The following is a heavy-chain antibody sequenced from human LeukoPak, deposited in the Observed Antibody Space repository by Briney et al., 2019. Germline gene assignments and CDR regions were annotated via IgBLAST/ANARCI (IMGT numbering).Heavy chain of an antibody. Sequence: PSQTLSLTCTVSGSSISSGGYYGSWIRQHPGKGLEWIGYIYYSGSTYYNPSLKSRVTISVDTSKNQFSLKPSSVTAADTAVYYCARALPAAGTHNWFDPWGQGTLVTVSS. CDR3: ARALPAAGTHNWFDP. D-gene: IGHD6-13*01. CDR1: GSSISSGGYY. V-gene: IGHV4-31*03. J-gene: IGHJ5*02. CDR2: IYYSGST.